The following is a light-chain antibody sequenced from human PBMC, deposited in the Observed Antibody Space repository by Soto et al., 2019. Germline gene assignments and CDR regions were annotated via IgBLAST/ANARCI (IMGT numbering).Light chain of an antibody. CDR3: MQGSHWPPWT. Sequence: DVVMTQSPLSLPVTLGQPASISCRSSQILGSSDGDTYLNWFQQRPGQSPRRLIYKVSTRDSGVPERFSGSGSGTDFTLKISRVEAEDVGIYYCMQGSHWPPWTFGQGTKVEIK. J-gene: IGKJ1*01. CDR2: KVS. V-gene: IGKV2-30*01. CDR1: QILGSSDGDTY.